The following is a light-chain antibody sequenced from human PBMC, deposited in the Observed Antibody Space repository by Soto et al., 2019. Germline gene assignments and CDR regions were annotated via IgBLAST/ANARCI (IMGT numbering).Light chain of an antibody. CDR2: DAS. CDR1: QSVSKY. J-gene: IGKJ5*01. Sequence: EIVLTQSPDILSLSPGERATLSCRASQSVSKYLAWYQQKPGQVPRLVIYDASKRATGTPARFSGSGSGTDFTLTISCLEPEDFAVYYCQQGYNWPPLTFGQGTRLEIK. V-gene: IGKV3-11*01. CDR3: QQGYNWPPLT.